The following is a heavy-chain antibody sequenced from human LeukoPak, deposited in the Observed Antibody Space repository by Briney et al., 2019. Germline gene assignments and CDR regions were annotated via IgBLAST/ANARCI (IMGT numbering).Heavy chain of an antibody. CDR2: IYYSGST. Sequence: SETLSLTCTVSGGSISSSSQYWGWIRQPPGKGLERIGSIYYSGSTYYNPSLKSRVTISVDTSKNQFSLKLSSVTAADTAVYYCARGYSSGYYFGLYYFDYWGQGTLVTVSS. V-gene: IGHV4-39*07. J-gene: IGHJ4*02. CDR1: GGSISSSSQY. CDR3: ARGYSSGYYFGLYYFDY. D-gene: IGHD3-22*01.